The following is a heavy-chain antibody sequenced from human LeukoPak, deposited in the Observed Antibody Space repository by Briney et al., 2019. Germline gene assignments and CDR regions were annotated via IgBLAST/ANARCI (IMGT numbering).Heavy chain of an antibody. CDR1: GFTFSSYW. J-gene: IGHJ2*01. Sequence: GGSLRLSCAASGFTFSSYWMSWVRQAPGKGLEWVSVIYSGGNTDYADSVRGRFTISRDNSKNTLYLQMNSLRAEDTAVYYCARRPTGMFAYWYFDLWGRGTLVTVFS. CDR3: ARRPTGMFAYWYFDL. V-gene: IGHV3-53*01. CDR2: IYSGGNT. D-gene: IGHD3-10*02.